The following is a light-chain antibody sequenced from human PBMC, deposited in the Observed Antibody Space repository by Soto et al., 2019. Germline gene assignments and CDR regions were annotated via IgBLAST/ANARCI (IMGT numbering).Light chain of an antibody. CDR1: QSLNNR. Sequence: DIQLTQSPSTLSSSVGDRVTITCRACQSLNNRLAWYQQKPGKAPKLLIYDASTLESGVSSRFSGTGSETECTLTITDLQADDLATYFCHQYKTYSTFGQGTKVDIK. CDR3: HQYKTYST. CDR2: DAS. V-gene: IGKV1-5*01. J-gene: IGKJ1*01.